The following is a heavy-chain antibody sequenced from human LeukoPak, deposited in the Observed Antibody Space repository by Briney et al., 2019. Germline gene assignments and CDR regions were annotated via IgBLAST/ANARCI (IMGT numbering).Heavy chain of an antibody. CDR3: ARRGGYCSGGSCFWFDP. CDR1: GYIFTSYW. Sequence: GESLKISCKGSGYIFTSYWIGWVRQLPGKGLEWMVIIYPGDSDTRYSPSFQGQVTISADKSISTAYLQWSSRKASDTAMYYCARRGGYCSGGSCFWFDPWGQGTLVTVSS. D-gene: IGHD2-15*01. CDR2: IYPGDSDT. J-gene: IGHJ5*02. V-gene: IGHV5-51*01.